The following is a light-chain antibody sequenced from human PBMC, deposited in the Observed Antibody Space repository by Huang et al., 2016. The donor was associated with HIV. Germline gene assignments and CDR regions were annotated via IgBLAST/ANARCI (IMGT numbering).Light chain of an antibody. Sequence: EIVMTQSPATLSVSPGERATLSCRASQSVTSNLAWYQQKPGQAPRLRIYGASTRATGIPARFSGSGSGTEFTLTISSLQSEDFAVYYCQRYDNWPKFTFGPGTKVDIK. V-gene: IGKV3-15*01. CDR2: GAS. CDR1: QSVTSN. J-gene: IGKJ3*01. CDR3: QRYDNWPKFT.